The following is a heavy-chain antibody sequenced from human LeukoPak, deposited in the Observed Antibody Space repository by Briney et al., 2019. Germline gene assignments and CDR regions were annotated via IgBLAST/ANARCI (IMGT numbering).Heavy chain of an antibody. J-gene: IGHJ2*01. V-gene: IGHV4-59*01. CDR2: IYYSGST. CDR1: GGSLSRYY. D-gene: IGHD4/OR15-4a*01. CDR3: ARETPLTHFDL. Sequence: PSETLSLTCSVSGGSLSRYYWSWIRQPPGKGLEWIGYIYYSGSTNYNPSLKSRVTVSVDTSKNQFSLKLSSVTAADTAVYYCARETPLTHFDLWGRGTLVTVSS.